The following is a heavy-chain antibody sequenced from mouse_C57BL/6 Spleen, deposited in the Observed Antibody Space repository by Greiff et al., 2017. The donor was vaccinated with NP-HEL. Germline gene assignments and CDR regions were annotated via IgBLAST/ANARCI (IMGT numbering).Heavy chain of an antibody. CDR1: GYTFTSYW. CDR3: ARGTTVWYFDV. CDR2: IDPSDSET. Sequence: QVQLQQPGAELVRPGSSVKLSCKASGYTFTSYWMHWVKQRPIQGLEWIGNIDPSDSETHYNQKFKDKATLTVDKSSSTAYMQLSSMTSEDSAVYCCARGTTVWYFDVWGTGTTVTVSS. J-gene: IGHJ1*03. V-gene: IGHV1-52*01. D-gene: IGHD1-1*01.